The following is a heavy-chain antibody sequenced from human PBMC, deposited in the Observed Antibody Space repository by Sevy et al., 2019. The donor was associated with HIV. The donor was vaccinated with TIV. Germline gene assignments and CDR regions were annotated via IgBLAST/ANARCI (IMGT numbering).Heavy chain of an antibody. Sequence: SETLSLTCAVSGGSISSGGYSWSWIRQPPGKGLEWIGYIYHSGSTYYNPSLKNRVTTSVDRSKNKFSLKLSSVTAADTAVYYCARGDDILTGYSYFDYWGQGTLVIVSS. V-gene: IGHV4-30-2*01. J-gene: IGHJ4*02. CDR2: IYHSGST. CDR1: GGSISSGGYS. CDR3: ARGDDILTGYSYFDY. D-gene: IGHD3-9*01.